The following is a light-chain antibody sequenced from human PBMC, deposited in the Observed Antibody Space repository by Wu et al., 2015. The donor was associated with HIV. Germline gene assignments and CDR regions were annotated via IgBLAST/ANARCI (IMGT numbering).Light chain of an antibody. CDR2: GAS. J-gene: IGKJ5*01. CDR1: QSVSNY. Sequence: VVMTQSPATLSVSSGERATLSCRASQSVSNYLAWYQQKLGQPPRLLIHGASSRAAGIPARSSGTGSGTDFTLTISSLEPDDFAVYFCQQRNIWPLTFGQGTRLEIK. CDR3: QQRNIWPLT. V-gene: IGKV3-11*01.